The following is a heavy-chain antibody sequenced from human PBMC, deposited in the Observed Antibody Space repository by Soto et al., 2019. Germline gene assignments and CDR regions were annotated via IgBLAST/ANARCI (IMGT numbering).Heavy chain of an antibody. D-gene: IGHD7-27*01. CDR1: GGSFSGYY. Sequence: SETLSLTCAVYGGSFSGYYWSWIRQPPGKGLEWIGEINHSGSTNYKPSLKSRVTISVDTSKNQLSLKLSSVTAADTAVYYCARDQTGLPFDYWGQGTLVTVSS. J-gene: IGHJ4*02. V-gene: IGHV4-34*01. CDR2: INHSGST. CDR3: ARDQTGLPFDY.